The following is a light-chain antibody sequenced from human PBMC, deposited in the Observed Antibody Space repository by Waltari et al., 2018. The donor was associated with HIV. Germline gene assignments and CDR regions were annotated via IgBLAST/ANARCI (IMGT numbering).Light chain of an antibody. CDR3: GTWDTSLGAGV. CDR1: SSKFGNDF. Sequence: QSVLTQPPSVSAAPGQKVTISCSGSSSKFGNDFVSWYQHLPGAAPKLLIYGNGKRPLGISDRFSGSKCGTSATLGITGLQTGDEADYYCGTWDTSLGAGVFGGGTKLTVL. V-gene: IGLV1-51*01. J-gene: IGLJ3*02. CDR2: GNG.